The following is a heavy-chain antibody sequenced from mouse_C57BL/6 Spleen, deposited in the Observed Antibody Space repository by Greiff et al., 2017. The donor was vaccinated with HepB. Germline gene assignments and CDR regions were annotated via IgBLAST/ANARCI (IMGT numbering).Heavy chain of an antibody. Sequence: VQLQQSGPELVKPGASVKISCKASGYTFTDYYMNWVKQSHGKSLEWIGDINPNNGGTSYNQKFKGKATLTVDKSSSTAYMELRSLTSEDSAVYYCARDGSSHRFAYWGQGTLVTVSA. V-gene: IGHV1-26*01. D-gene: IGHD1-1*01. CDR1: GYTFTDYY. CDR3: ARDGSSHRFAY. J-gene: IGHJ3*01. CDR2: INPNNGGT.